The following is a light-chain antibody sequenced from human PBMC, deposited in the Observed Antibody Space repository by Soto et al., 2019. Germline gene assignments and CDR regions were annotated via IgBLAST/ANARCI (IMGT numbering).Light chain of an antibody. Sequence: EIVLTQSPGTLSLSPGERATLSCRASQTITTLAWYQRKPGQAPRLLIYRVSSRATGVPDRFSGSGSGTDYTLTISRLEPEDFAVYYCQQYGNLPLTFGGGIKVDIK. CDR3: QQYGNLPLT. J-gene: IGKJ4*01. CDR1: QTITT. V-gene: IGKV3-20*01. CDR2: RVS.